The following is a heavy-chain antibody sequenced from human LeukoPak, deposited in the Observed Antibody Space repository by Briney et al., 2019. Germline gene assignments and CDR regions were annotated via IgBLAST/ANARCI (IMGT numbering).Heavy chain of an antibody. CDR1: GVSFSSNY. J-gene: IGHJ3*01. D-gene: IGHD5-18*01. CDR2: IYYSGST. CDR3: GENVYSYGHGGFDL. V-gene: IGHV4-59*01. Sequence: AETLTLSCTVSGVSFSSNYMHWVRQPPGKGLEWIGYIYYSGSTSYNPSLKSRVTISVGTANKQLSMQMSYDTAVDTCANYRGENVYSYGHGGFDLWGQGTMVTVSS.